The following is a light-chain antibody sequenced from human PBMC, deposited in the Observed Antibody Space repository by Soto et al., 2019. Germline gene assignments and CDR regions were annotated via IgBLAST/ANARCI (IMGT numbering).Light chain of an antibody. CDR2: GAS. CDR1: QSVNSH. CDR3: QQYNNWPGT. J-gene: IGKJ4*01. Sequence: EILLTQSPGTLSLSPGERATLSCRTSQSVNSHLAWYQHKPGQAPRLLIYGASSRATGIPTRFSGSGSGTEFTLTIDSMKSEDFEIYFCQQYNNWPGTFGGGTKVDIK. V-gene: IGKV3-15*01.